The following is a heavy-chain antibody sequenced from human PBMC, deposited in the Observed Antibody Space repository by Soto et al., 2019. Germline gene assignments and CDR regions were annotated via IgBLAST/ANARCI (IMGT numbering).Heavy chain of an antibody. Sequence: GGSLRLSCAASGFTFSTYAMSWVRQAPGKGLEWVSSISSSGGSTYYADSVKGRFTISRDNSKNTLYLQMDSLRAEDTAVYYCARRSASLLTWGQGTLVTVSS. CDR2: ISSSGGST. CDR3: ARRSASLLT. CDR1: GFTFSTYA. V-gene: IGHV3-23*01. J-gene: IGHJ1*01.